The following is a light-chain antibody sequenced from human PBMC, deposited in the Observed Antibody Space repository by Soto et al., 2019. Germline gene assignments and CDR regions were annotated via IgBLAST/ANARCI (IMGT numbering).Light chain of an antibody. CDR1: QSISTW. J-gene: IGKJ1*01. V-gene: IGKV1-5*01. CDR3: QQYETFSGT. Sequence: DVHMTQSPSTLPATFGYRVTITCLASQSISTWLAWYQQKPGEAPKLLIYDASALPRGVPSRFSGSGSGTKFTLTIASLQPDDFATYYCQQYETFSGTFGPGTKVDIK. CDR2: DAS.